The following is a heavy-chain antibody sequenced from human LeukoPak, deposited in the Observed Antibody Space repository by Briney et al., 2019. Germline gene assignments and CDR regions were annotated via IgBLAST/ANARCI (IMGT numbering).Heavy chain of an antibody. V-gene: IGHV5-51*01. D-gene: IGHD3-22*01. CDR3: AMRDSSGYSFDY. J-gene: IGHJ4*02. Sequence: GESLKISCKGSGYSFTNYWIGWVRQMPGKGLEWMGIIYPGDSDTRYTPSLQGQVTISADKSISTAYLQWSSLKASDTAVYYCAMRDSSGYSFDYWGQGTLVTVSS. CDR2: IYPGDSDT. CDR1: GYSFTNYW.